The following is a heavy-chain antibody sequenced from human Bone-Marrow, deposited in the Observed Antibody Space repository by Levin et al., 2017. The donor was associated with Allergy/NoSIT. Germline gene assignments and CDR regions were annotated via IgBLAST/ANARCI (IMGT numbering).Heavy chain of an antibody. Sequence: SETLSLTCTVSGGSISSGGYYWSWIRQHPGKGLEWIGYIYYSGSTYYNPSLKSRVTISVDTSKNQFSLKLSSVTAADTAVYYGAGQLRAVAGTIGYFQHWGQGTLVTVSS. CDR2: IYYSGST. J-gene: IGHJ1*01. V-gene: IGHV4-31*03. D-gene: IGHD6-19*01. CDR1: GGSISSGGYY. CDR3: AGQLRAVAGTIGYFQH.